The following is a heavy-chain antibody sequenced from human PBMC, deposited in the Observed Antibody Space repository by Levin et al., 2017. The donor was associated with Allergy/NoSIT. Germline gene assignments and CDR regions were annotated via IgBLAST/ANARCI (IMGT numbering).Heavy chain of an antibody. CDR2: ISSSSSYT. V-gene: IGHV3-11*06. Sequence: LSLTCAASGFTFSDYYMSWIRQAPGKGLEWVSYISSSSSYTNYADSVKGRFTISRDNAKNSLYLQMNSLRAEDSAVYYCAREVYSSSSPYYYYYMDVWGKGTTVTVSS. D-gene: IGHD6-6*01. CDR3: AREVYSSSSPYYYYYMDV. CDR1: GFTFSDYY. J-gene: IGHJ6*03.